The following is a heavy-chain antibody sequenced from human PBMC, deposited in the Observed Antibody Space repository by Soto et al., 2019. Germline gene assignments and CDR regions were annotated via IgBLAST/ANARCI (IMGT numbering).Heavy chain of an antibody. V-gene: IGHV3-33*01. J-gene: IGHJ4*02. Sequence: PGGSLRLSCAASGFTFSSYGMHWVRQAPGKGLEWVAVIWYDGSNKYYADSVKGRFTISRDNSKNTLYLQMNSLRAEDTAVYYCARGLTGTPSRYPDYWGQGTLVTVPQ. CDR1: GFTFSSYG. CDR2: IWYDGSNK. D-gene: IGHD1-20*01. CDR3: ARGLTGTPSRYPDY.